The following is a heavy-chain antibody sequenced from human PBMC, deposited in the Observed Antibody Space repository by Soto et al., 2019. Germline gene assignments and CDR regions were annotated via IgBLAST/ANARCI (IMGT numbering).Heavy chain of an antibody. CDR1: GYTFTGYY. Sequence: QVQLVQSGAEVKKPGASVKVSCKASGYTFTGYYMHWVRQAPGQGLEWMGWINPNSGGTNYAQKFQGRVTMTRDTSISTADTELSRLRSDATALYYCARDSITMVGGGPCYGMDVWGEGTTVTVAS. V-gene: IGHV1-2*02. CDR2: INPNSGGT. J-gene: IGHJ6*04. CDR3: ARDSITMVGGGPCYGMDV. D-gene: IGHD3-10*01.